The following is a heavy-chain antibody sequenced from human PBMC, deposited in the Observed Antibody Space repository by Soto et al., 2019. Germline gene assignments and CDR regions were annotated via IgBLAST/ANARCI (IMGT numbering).Heavy chain of an antibody. CDR3: ARVDYYYYGMDV. CDR1: GFTFSSYD. J-gene: IGHJ6*02. V-gene: IGHV3-13*01. CDR2: IGTAGDT. Sequence: ESGGGLVQPGGSLRLSCAASGFTFSSYDMHWVRQATGKGLEWVSAIGTAGDTYYPGSVKGRFTISRENAKNSLYLQMNSLRAEDTAVYYCARVDYYYYGMDVWGQGTTVTVSS. D-gene: IGHD2-2*03.